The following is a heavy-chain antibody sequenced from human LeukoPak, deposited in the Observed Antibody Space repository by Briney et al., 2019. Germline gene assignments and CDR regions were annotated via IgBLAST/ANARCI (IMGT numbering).Heavy chain of an antibody. CDR2: MLYSGST. CDR3: ARSDIWGSYRFLDY. V-gene: IGHV4-59*08. D-gene: IGHD3-16*02. J-gene: IGHJ4*02. CDR1: GASIRNYY. Sequence: SETLSLTCTVSGASIRNYYWSWIRQSPGKGLEWIGYMLYSGSTNQNPSLRSRVTISVDTSKNQVSLKLSSVTAADTAVYCARSDIWGSYRFLDYWGQGALVTVSS.